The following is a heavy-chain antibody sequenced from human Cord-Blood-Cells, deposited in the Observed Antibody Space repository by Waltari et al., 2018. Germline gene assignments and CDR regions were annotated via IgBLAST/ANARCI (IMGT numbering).Heavy chain of an antibody. CDR3: AREKLGWNHDAFDI. CDR2: ISYEGINK. CDR1: GFTFSSYA. V-gene: IGHV3-30-3*01. J-gene: IGHJ3*02. Sequence: QVQLVESGGGVVQPGRSLRLSCAASGFTFSSYAMYWVRQAPGKGLEWVAVISYEGINKYYADSVKGRFTISRDNSKNTLYLQMNSLRAEDTAVYYCAREKLGWNHDAFDIWGQGTMVTVSS. D-gene: IGHD1-1*01.